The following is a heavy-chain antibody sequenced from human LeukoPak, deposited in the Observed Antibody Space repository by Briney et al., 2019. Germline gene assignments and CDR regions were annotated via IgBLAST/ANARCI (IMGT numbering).Heavy chain of an antibody. D-gene: IGHD3-10*01. J-gene: IGHJ4*02. Sequence: ASVKVSCKTSGYTFSDYYLHWVRQAPGQGLEWMGCIIPNIGGAIYAQNFQDRVTITGDTSISTAYMELSRLRSDDTAVYYCARVGVNDNWGQRTLVTVSS. CDR3: ARVGVNDN. CDR2: IIPNIGGA. CDR1: GYTFSDYY. V-gene: IGHV1-2*02.